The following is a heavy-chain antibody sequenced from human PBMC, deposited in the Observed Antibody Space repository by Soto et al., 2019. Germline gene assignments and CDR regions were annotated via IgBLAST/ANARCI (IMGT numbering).Heavy chain of an antibody. J-gene: IGHJ1*01. CDR1: GYTFTSYG. V-gene: IGHV1-18*01. D-gene: IGHD3-22*01. CDR3: ARDELDSSGPPAEYFQH. CDR2: ISAYNGNT. Sequence: ASVKVSCKASGYTFTSYGISWVRQAPGQGLEWMGWISAYNGNTNYAQKLQGRVTMTTDTSTSTAYMELRSLRSDDTAVYYRARDELDSSGPPAEYFQHWGQGTLVTVSS.